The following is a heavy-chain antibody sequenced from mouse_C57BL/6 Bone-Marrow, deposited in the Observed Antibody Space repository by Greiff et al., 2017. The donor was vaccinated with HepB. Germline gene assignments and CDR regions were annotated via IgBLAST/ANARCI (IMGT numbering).Heavy chain of an antibody. D-gene: IGHD1-1*01. J-gene: IGHJ1*03. V-gene: IGHV1-50*01. Sequence: VQLQQSGAELVKPGASVKLSCKASGYTFTSYWMQWVKQRPGQGLEWIGEIDPSDSYTNYNQKFKGKATLTVDTSSSTAYMQLSSLTSEDSAVYYCARRYYGSSWYFDVWGTGTTVTVSS. CDR3: ARRYYGSSWYFDV. CDR2: IDPSDSYT. CDR1: GYTFTSYW.